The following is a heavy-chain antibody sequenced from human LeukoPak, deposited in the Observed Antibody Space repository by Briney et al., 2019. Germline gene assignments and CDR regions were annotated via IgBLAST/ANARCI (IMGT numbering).Heavy chain of an antibody. J-gene: IGHJ4*02. CDR1: GGSISSTSYY. V-gene: IGHV4-39*07. D-gene: IGHD1-1*01. CDR2: IYYSGST. CDR3: ARDTTGNYYFDY. Sequence: SETLSLTCTVSGGSISSTSYYWGWIRQPPGKGLEWIGSIYYSGSTHYNPSLKSRVSISVDTSKNQFSLKLSSVTAADTAVYYCARDTTGNYYFDYWGQGTLVTVSS.